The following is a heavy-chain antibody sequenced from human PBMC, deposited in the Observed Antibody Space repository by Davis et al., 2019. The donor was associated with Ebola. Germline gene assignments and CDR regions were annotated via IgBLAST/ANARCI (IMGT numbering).Heavy chain of an antibody. CDR2: IYHGGYT. V-gene: IGHV4-59*01. CDR1: GGSISSYY. CDR3: ARARSGYYYYGMDV. Sequence: MPGGSLRLSCTVSGGSISSYYWSWIRQPPGKGLEWIGFIYHGGYTTYNPSLKSRVTMSVDTSNNQFSLKLSSVTAADTAVYYCARARSGYYYYGMDVWGQGTTVTVSS. D-gene: IGHD7-27*01. J-gene: IGHJ6*02.